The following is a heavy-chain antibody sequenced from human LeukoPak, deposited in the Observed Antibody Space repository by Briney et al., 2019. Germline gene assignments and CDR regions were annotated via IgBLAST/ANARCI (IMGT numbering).Heavy chain of an antibody. CDR3: ARDPPCSGGLCYDAFDI. Sequence: SETLSLTCSVSGGSMRSFDCSWIRQPAGKGLEWIGRIYPSGSTNYNPSLKSRATMSVDTSKNQFSLKLSSVTAADTAVYYCARDPPCSGGLCYDAFDIWGQGTMVTVSS. D-gene: IGHD2-15*01. V-gene: IGHV4-4*07. J-gene: IGHJ3*02. CDR2: IYPSGST. CDR1: GGSMRSFD.